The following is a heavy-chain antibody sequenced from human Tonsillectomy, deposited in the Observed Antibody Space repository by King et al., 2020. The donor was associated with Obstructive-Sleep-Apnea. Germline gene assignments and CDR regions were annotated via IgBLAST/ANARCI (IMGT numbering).Heavy chain of an antibody. CDR3: SSHAVESTGRDY. Sequence: VQLVESGAEVKKPGESLKIACKGSVYSFTNYWIAWVRQMPGKALEWMGIIYPGDSNTRYSPSFQGKVTISADKSISTAYLQWSSLKASHTAMYYCSSHAVESTGRDYWGQGTLVTVSS. CDR1: VYSFTNYW. CDR2: IYPGDSNT. J-gene: IGHJ4*02. D-gene: IGHD3-10*01. V-gene: IGHV5-51*01.